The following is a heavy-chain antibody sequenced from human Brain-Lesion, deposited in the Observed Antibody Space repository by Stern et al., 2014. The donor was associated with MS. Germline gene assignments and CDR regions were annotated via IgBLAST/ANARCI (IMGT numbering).Heavy chain of an antibody. CDR3: ATYYYDSTGYNDF. D-gene: IGHD3-22*01. CDR1: GYTFTGYY. J-gene: IGHJ4*02. CDR2: INPKSGGT. V-gene: IGHV1-2*04. Sequence: VQLLESGAEVKKPRASVKVSCKASGYTFTGYYMHWGRQAPGQGLEWMGWINPKSGGTNYAQKFQGWVTMTRDTSINTAYMELSRLRSDDTAVYYCATYYYDSTGYNDFWGQGTLVTVSS.